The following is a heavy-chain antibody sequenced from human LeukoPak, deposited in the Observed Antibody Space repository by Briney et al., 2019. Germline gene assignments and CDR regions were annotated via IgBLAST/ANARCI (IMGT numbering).Heavy chain of an antibody. J-gene: IGHJ5*02. CDR2: INHSGST. CDR1: GGSFSGYY. V-gene: IGHV4-34*01. CDR3: ARDPGIAAAGMNWFDP. D-gene: IGHD6-13*01. Sequence: SETLSLTCAVYGGSFSGYYWSWIRQPPGKGLEWIGEINHSGSTNYNPSLKSRVTISVDTSKNQFSLKLSSVTAADTAVYYCARDPGIAAAGMNWFDPWGQGTLVTVSS.